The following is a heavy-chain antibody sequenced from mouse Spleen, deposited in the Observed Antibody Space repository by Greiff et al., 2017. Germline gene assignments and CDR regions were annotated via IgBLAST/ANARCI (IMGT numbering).Heavy chain of an antibody. V-gene: IGHV1-82*01. J-gene: IGHJ2*01. CDR2: IYPGDGDT. Sequence: VQLQQSGPELVKPGASVKISCKASGYAFSSSWMNWVKQRPGQGLEWIGRIYPGDGDTNYNGKFKGKATLTADKSSSTAYMQLSSLTSEDSAVYFCARGVLRYYFDYWGQGTTLTGSS. CDR1: GYAFSSSW. D-gene: IGHD1-1*01. CDR3: ARGVLRYYFDY.